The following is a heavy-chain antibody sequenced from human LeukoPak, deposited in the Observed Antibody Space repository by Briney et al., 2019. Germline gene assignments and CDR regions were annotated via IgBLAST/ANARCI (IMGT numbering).Heavy chain of an antibody. CDR1: GYTFTSYD. Sequence: ASVKVSCTASGYTFTSYDINWVRQATGQGLEWMGWMNPNSGNTGYAQKFQGRVTITRNTSISTAYMELSSLRSEDTAVYYCARANIAAAGVDYWGQGTLVTVSS. CDR2: MNPNSGNT. V-gene: IGHV1-8*03. D-gene: IGHD6-13*01. CDR3: ARANIAAAGVDY. J-gene: IGHJ4*02.